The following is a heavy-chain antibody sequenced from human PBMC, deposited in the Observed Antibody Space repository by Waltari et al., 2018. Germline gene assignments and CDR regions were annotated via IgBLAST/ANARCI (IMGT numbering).Heavy chain of an antibody. Sequence: QVQLVQSGAEVKKPGASVKVSCTASGYTFTGYFIHWVRQAPGQGLEWMGWINPNSGGTNYAQRFQGRVTMTSDPSISTAYMELSRLSSDDTAVYYCARSSITGMADYWGQGPLVTVSS. CDR2: INPNSGGT. D-gene: IGHD1-20*01. J-gene: IGHJ4*02. V-gene: IGHV1-2*02. CDR3: ARSSITGMADY. CDR1: GYTFTGYF.